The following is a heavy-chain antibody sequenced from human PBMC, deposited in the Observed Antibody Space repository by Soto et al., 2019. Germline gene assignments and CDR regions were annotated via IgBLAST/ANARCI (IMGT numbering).Heavy chain of an antibody. V-gene: IGHV1-18*01. D-gene: IGHD3-22*01. CDR3: ARGGYYYDSRSTYYLDY. J-gene: IGHJ4*02. CDR1: GYTFTSYG. Sequence: ASVKVSCKASGYTFTSYGISWVRQAPGQGLEWMGWISAYNGNTNYAQKLQGRVTMTTDTSTSTAYMELRSLRSDDTAVYYCARGGYYYDSRSTYYLDYWGQGTLVTVSS. CDR2: ISAYNGNT.